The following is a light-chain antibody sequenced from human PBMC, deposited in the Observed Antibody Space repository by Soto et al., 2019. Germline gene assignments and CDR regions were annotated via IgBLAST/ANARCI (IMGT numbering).Light chain of an antibody. CDR2: DAS. CDR1: QSIGSY. CDR3: QQSSTWPPFS. V-gene: IGKV3-11*01. J-gene: IGKJ3*01. Sequence: EIVLTQSPATLSLSLGERATLSCRASQSIGSYLAWYQHKLGQPPRLLIYDASNRATGIPVRFSGSGSGTDFTLTISSLEPDDFAVYYCQQSSTWPPFSFGPGTKVDIK.